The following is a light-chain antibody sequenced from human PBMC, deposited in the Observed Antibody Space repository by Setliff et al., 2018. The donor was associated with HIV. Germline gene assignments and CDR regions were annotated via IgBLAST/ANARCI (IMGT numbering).Light chain of an antibody. J-gene: IGLJ1*01. Sequence: QSVLTQPASVSGSPGQSITISCTGTSSDVGGYNYVSWYQHHPGEAPKLMIYDVNKRPSGVSNRFSGSKSGNTASLTISGLQAEDEADYYCSSYTTISTFVFGTGTKVTVL. V-gene: IGLV2-14*03. CDR3: SSYTTISTFV. CDR1: SSDVGGYNY. CDR2: DVN.